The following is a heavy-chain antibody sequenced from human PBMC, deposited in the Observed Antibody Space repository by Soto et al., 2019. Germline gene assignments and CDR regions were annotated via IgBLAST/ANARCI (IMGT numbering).Heavy chain of an antibody. CDR2: IIPIFGTA. Sequence: SVKVSCKASGGTFSSYAISWVRQAPGQGLEWIGGIIPIFGTANYAQKFQGRVTITADESTSTAYMELSSLRSEDTAVYYCARDRSWEWELPYPYYYYGMDVWGQGTTVTVSS. D-gene: IGHD1-26*01. CDR1: GGTFSSYA. J-gene: IGHJ6*02. CDR3: ARDRSWEWELPYPYYYYGMDV. V-gene: IGHV1-69*13.